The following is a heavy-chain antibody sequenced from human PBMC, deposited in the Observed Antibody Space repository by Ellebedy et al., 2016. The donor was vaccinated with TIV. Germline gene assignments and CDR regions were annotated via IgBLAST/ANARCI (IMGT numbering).Heavy chain of an antibody. Sequence: SETLSLTXTVSGGSISSGGYYWSWIRQHPGKGLEWIGYIYYSGSTYYNPSLKSRVTISVDTSKNQFSLKLSSVTAADTAVYYCARHPMRYFDWFDPWGQGTLVTVSS. CDR1: GGSISSGGYY. CDR2: IYYSGST. J-gene: IGHJ5*02. D-gene: IGHD3-9*01. CDR3: ARHPMRYFDWFDP. V-gene: IGHV4-31*03.